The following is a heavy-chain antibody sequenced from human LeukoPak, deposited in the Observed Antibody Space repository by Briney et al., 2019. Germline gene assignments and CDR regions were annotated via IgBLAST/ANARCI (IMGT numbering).Heavy chain of an antibody. CDR2: ISGSGGST. CDR3: AKDVDSSGDY. Sequence: GGSLRLYCAASGFTFSSYAMSWVRQAPGKGLEWVSAISGSGGSTYYADSVKGRFTISRDNSKNTLYLQMNSLRAEDTAVYYGAKDVDSSGDYWGQGTLVTVSS. D-gene: IGHD3-22*01. V-gene: IGHV3-23*01. CDR1: GFTFSSYA. J-gene: IGHJ4*02.